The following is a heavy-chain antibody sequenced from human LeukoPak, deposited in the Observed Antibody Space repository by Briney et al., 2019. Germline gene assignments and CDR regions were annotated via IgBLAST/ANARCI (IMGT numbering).Heavy chain of an antibody. CDR1: GGSISSSSYY. D-gene: IGHD2-21*02. CDR3: ARDLFTVTAV. V-gene: IGHV4-39*07. Sequence: SETLSLTCTVAGGSISSSSYYWGWIRQPPGKGLEWIGNIFYGGSTYYNPSLKSRVTMSLDTSKNQFSLKLTSVTAADTAVYYCARDLFTVTAVWGQGALVTVSS. CDR2: IFYGGST. J-gene: IGHJ4*02.